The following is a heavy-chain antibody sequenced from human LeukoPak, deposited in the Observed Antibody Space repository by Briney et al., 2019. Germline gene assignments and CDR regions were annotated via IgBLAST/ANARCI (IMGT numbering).Heavy chain of an antibody. Sequence: GGTQRLLRAASGFIFSRHGMRWVRQAPGKGLEWVSGISCRGCGTLYAESVKGRFNNYRDNPKNTLYLHKHSLRCEDTAGDYCAKSTIGSLDWFDPWSQGTLVTVSS. CDR3: AKSTIGSLDWFDP. CDR2: ISCRGCGT. CDR1: GFIFSRHG. J-gene: IGHJ5*02. V-gene: IGHV3-23*01. D-gene: IGHD1-1*01.